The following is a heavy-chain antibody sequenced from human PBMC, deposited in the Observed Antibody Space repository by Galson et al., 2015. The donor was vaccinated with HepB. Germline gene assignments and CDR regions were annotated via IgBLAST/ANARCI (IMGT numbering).Heavy chain of an antibody. V-gene: IGHV3-64*01. Sequence: SLRLSCAASGFTFSSYAMHWVRQAPGKGLEFVSVISSNVGSTYYANSVKGRFTISRDNSKNTLYLQMGSLRAEDMAVYYCARAGHSSGWGIDYWGQGTLVTVSS. CDR3: ARAGHSSGWGIDY. CDR2: ISSNVGST. J-gene: IGHJ4*02. CDR1: GFTFSSYA. D-gene: IGHD6-19*01.